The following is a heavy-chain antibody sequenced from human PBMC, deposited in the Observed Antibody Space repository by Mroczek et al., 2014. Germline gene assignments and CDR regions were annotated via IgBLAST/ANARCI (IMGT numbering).Heavy chain of an antibody. CDR2: IYTSGST. J-gene: IGHJ3*02. CDR1: GGSISSGSYY. V-gene: IGHV4-61*02. CDR3: ARGVKKFAEAFDI. Sequence: QVQLVESGPGLVKPSQTLSLTCTVSGGSISSGSYYWSWIRQPAGKGLEWIGRIYTSGSTNYNPSLKSRVTISVDTSKNQFSLKLSSVTAADTAVYYCARGVKKFAEAFDIWGQGTMVTVSS.